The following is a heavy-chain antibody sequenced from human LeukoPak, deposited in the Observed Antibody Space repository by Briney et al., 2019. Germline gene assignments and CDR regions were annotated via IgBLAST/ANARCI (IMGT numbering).Heavy chain of an antibody. V-gene: IGHV4-38-2*02. Sequence: SETLSLTCTVSGYSISSGYYWGWIREPPGKGLEWIGSIYHSGSTYYNPSLKSRVTISVDTSKNQFSLKLSSVTAADTAVYYCAAYCSGGSCRLDYWGQGTLVTVSS. CDR3: AAYCSGGSCRLDY. D-gene: IGHD2-15*01. J-gene: IGHJ4*02. CDR2: IYHSGST. CDR1: GYSISSGYY.